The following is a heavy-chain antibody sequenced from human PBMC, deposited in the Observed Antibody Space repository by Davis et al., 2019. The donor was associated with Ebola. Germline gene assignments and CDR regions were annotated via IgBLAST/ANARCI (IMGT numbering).Heavy chain of an antibody. V-gene: IGHV1-69*13. CDR3: ARAEDTTMVRPMYYFDS. CDR1: AGTFSSYA. D-gene: IGHD5-18*01. CDR2: IIPLFGPA. J-gene: IGHJ4*02. Sequence: AASVKVSCKASAGTFSSYAISWVRQAPGQGLEWMGGIIPLFGPANYAQQFQGRVTITADESTSTAYMELSSLRSEDTAVYYCARAEDTTMVRPMYYFDSWGQGTLVTVSS.